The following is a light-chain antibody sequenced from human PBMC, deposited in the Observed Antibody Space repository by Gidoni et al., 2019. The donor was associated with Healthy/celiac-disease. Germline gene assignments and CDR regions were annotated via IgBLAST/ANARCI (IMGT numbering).Light chain of an antibody. J-gene: IGKJ4*01. Sequence: IVLTHSPATLSVSPGESATLPCRARQSVSSNLAWYQQKPGQGPRLLIYGASTRATGIPARFSGSGSGTEFTLTISSLQSEDFAVYYCQQYNNWPPLTFGGXTKVEIK. CDR1: QSVSSN. V-gene: IGKV3-15*01. CDR3: QQYNNWPPLT. CDR2: GAS.